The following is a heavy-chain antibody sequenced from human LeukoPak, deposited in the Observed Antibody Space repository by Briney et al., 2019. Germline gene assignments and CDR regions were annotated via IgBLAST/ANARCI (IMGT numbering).Heavy chain of an antibody. CDR3: ARGGEWELLGGDYFDY. CDR2: IYYSGST. J-gene: IGHJ4*02. V-gene: IGHV4-59*01. CDR1: GGSISSYY. D-gene: IGHD1-26*01. Sequence: SETLSLTCTVSGGSISSYYWSWIRQPPGKGLERIGYIYYSGSTNYNPSLKSRVTISVDTSKNQFSLKLSSVTAADTAVYYCARGGEWELLGGDYFDYWGQGTLVTVSS.